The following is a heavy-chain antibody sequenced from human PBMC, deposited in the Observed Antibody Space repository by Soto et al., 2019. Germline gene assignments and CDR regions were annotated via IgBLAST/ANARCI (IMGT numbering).Heavy chain of an antibody. Sequence: QVQLQESGPGLVKPSQTLSLTCTVSGGSISSGGYYWSWIRQHPGKGLEWIGYIYYSGSTYYNPSLKSRVTISVDTSKNQFSLKLSSVTAADTAVYYCARDTRYDFWSGHIGEGYYYYGMDVWGQGTTVTVSS. CDR3: ARDTRYDFWSGHIGEGYYYYGMDV. J-gene: IGHJ6*02. V-gene: IGHV4-31*03. CDR1: GGSISSGGYY. D-gene: IGHD3-3*01. CDR2: IYYSGST.